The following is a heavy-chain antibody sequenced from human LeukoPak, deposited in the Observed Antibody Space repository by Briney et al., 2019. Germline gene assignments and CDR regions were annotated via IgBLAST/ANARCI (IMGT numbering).Heavy chain of an antibody. J-gene: IGHJ3*02. CDR2: IYYRGST. V-gene: IGHV4-30-4*08. CDR3: ARVEMASMRAFDI. D-gene: IGHD5-24*01. Sequence: NSSETLSLTCTVSGGSISSDDYYRSWIRQPPGKGLEWIGYIYYRGSTYYNPSLKSRVTISVDTSKNQFSLKLSSVTAADTAVYPCARVEMASMRAFDIWGQGTMVTVSS. CDR1: GGSISSDDYY.